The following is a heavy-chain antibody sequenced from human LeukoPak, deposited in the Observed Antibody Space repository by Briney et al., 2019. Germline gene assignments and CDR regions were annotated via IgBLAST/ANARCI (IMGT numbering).Heavy chain of an antibody. CDR2: IRSDGSTI. D-gene: IGHD3-3*01. CDR1: GFTFSSYE. J-gene: IGHJ4*02. V-gene: IGHV3-48*03. Sequence: GGSLRLSCTASGFTFSSYEMNWVRQAPGKGLEWVSYIRSDGSTIFYADSVKGRFTISRDNAKNSLYLQMNSLRAEDTAVYYCARGSYYDFWSGYYTLGGYFDYWGQGTLVTVSS. CDR3: ARGSYYDFWSGYYTLGGYFDY.